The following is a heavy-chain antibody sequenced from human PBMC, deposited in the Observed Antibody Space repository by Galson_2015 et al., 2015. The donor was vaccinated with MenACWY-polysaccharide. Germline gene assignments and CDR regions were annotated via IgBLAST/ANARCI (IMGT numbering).Heavy chain of an antibody. V-gene: IGHV3-74*01. CDR3: ASSISGGKLEY. J-gene: IGHJ4*01. D-gene: IGHD4-23*01. CDR1: GFTFSNYW. CDR2: IKSDGSTT. Sequence: SLRLSCAASGFTFSNYWMHWVRHAPGEGLVWVSRIKSDGSTTNNADSVKGRFIISRDNAKNTLYLEMNSLRAEDTAVYYCASSISGGKLEYSGHGTLVTVSS.